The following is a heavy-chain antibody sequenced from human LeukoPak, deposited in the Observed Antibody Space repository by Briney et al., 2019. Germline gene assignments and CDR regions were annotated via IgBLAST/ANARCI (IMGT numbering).Heavy chain of an antibody. CDR3: ARRPRTAAAGTYFDY. CDR1: GYTFSGYY. Sequence: ASVKVSCKASGYTFSGYYIHWVRQAPGQGLEWMLWINPNSGDTNYTQKFQGRVTMTRDTSISTAYMELDRLRSDDTAVYYCARRPRTAAAGTYFDYWGQGTLVTVSS. CDR2: INPNSGDT. J-gene: IGHJ4*02. V-gene: IGHV1-2*02. D-gene: IGHD6-13*01.